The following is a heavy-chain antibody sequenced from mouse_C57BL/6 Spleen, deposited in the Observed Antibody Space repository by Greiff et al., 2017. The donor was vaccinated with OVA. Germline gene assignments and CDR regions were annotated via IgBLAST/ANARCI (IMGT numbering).Heavy chain of an antibody. CDR1: GYTFTSYG. D-gene: IGHD1-1*01. CDR2: SYPRSGNT. J-gene: IGHJ2*01. Sequence: QVQLQQSGAELARPGASVKLSCKASGYTFTSYGISWVKQRTGQGLEWIGESYPRSGNTYYNEKFKGKATLTADKSSSTAYMELRSLTSEDSAVYFCARDHYGSSYYFDYWGQGTTLTVSS. V-gene: IGHV1-81*01. CDR3: ARDHYGSSYYFDY.